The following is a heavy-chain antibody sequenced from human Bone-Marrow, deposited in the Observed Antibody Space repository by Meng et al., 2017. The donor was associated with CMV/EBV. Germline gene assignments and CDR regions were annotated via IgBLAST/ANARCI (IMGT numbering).Heavy chain of an antibody. D-gene: IGHD2-2*01. CDR2: IYYSGST. CDR1: GGSISSGGYY. V-gene: IGHV4-31*03. CDR3: ARAEYQLLAPLDY. Sequence: LRLSCTVSGGSISSGGYYWSWIRQHPGKGLEWIGYIYYSGSTYYNPPLKSRVTISVDTSKNQFSLKLSSVTAADRAVYYCARAEYQLLAPLDYWGQGTLVTVSS. J-gene: IGHJ4*02.